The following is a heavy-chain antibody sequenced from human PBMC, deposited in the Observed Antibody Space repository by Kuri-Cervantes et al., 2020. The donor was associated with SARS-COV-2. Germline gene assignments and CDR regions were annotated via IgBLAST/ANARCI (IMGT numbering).Heavy chain of an antibody. CDR2: INPSGSGT. D-gene: IGHD3-3*01. CDR1: GYTFTSFY. Sequence: ASVKVSCKASGYTFTSFYIHWVRQAPGQGLEWMGIINPSGSGTRYPQRFQGRVTMTRDTSTSTVYMELSGLRSEDTAVYYCARGRRITIFGRVYYYYYMDVWGKGTTVTVSS. J-gene: IGHJ6*03. V-gene: IGHV1-46*01. CDR3: ARGRRITIFGRVYYYYYMDV.